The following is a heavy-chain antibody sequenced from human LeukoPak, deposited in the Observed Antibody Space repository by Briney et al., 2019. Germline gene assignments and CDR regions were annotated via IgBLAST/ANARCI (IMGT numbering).Heavy chain of an antibody. CDR3: AKVGSTSEWEFVGHFDY. CDR2: ISYDGSNK. D-gene: IGHD1-26*01. V-gene: IGHV3-30*18. J-gene: IGHJ4*02. CDR1: GFTFSSYG. Sequence: GRSLRLSCAASGFTFSSYGMHWVRQAPGKGLEWVAVISYDGSNKYYADSVKGRFTISRDNSKNTLYLQMNSLRAEDTAVYYCAKVGSTSEWEFVGHFDYWGQGTLVTVSS.